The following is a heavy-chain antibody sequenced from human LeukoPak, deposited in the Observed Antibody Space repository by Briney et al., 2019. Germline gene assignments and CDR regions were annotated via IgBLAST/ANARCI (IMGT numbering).Heavy chain of an antibody. Sequence: ASVKVSCKASGYIFSNYGITWVRQAPGQGLEWMGWINAYNGNTNYAQKLQGRVTMTTDTSTSTAYMELRSLRSDDTAVYYCARDTHLYSGYGQNDYWGQGTLVTVSA. CDR2: INAYNGNT. J-gene: IGHJ4*02. V-gene: IGHV1-18*01. CDR1: GYIFSNYG. CDR3: ARDTHLYSGYGQNDY. D-gene: IGHD5-12*01.